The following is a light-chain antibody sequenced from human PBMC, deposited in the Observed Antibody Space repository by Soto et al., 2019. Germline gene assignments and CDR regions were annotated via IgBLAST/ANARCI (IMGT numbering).Light chain of an antibody. Sequence: DIVMTQSPLSLPVTPGEPASISCRSSQSLLHSNGYNFLHWYLQKPGQSPQLLIYLGSSRASGVPDRFSGSGSGTDFTLKISRVEAEDVGVYFCMQALQTPPTFGQGTKVEIK. J-gene: IGKJ1*01. CDR2: LGS. CDR1: QSLLHSNGYNF. CDR3: MQALQTPPT. V-gene: IGKV2-28*01.